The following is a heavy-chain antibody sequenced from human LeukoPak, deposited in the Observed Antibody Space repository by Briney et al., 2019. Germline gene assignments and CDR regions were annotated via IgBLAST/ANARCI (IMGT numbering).Heavy chain of an antibody. CDR2: ISSSGSTI. CDR1: GFAFSDYY. J-gene: IGHJ6*03. V-gene: IGHV3-11*01. D-gene: IGHD4-23*01. Sequence: PGGSLRLSCAASGFAFSDYYMSWIRQAPGKGLEWVSYISSSGSTIYYADSVKGRFTISRDNAKNSLYLQMNSLRAEDTAVYYCARDRTTVVMAAIEYYYYMDVWGKGTTVTVSS. CDR3: ARDRTTVVMAAIEYYYYMDV.